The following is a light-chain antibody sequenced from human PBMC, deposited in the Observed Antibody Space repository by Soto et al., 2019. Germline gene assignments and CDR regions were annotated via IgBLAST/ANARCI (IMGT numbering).Light chain of an antibody. CDR2: KAS. CDR3: QQYHIYSGT. J-gene: IGKJ1*01. V-gene: IGKV1-5*03. CDR1: QGITSY. Sequence: IQMTQSPSSLSVSVGDRVTITCRASQGITSYLGWYQQKPGKAPKLLIYKASTLASGVPSRFSGSGSGTEFTLTINSLQPDDFATYYCQQYHIYSGTFGQGTKVDIK.